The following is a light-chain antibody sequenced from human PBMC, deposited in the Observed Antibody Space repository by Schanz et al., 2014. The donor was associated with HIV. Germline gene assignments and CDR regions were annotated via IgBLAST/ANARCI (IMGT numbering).Light chain of an antibody. CDR3: QQSYSIPFT. CDR1: QSISGR. CDR2: AAS. V-gene: IGKV1-39*01. J-gene: IGKJ3*01. Sequence: DIRMTQSPSTLSASVGDRVTITCRASQSISGRLAWDQQKTGKAPKLLIYAASSLQSGVPSRFSGSGSGTDFTLTISSLQPEDFATYYCQQSYSIPFTFGPGSKVYIK.